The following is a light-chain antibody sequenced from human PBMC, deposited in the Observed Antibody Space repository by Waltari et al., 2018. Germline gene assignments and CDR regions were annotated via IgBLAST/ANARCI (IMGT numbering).Light chain of an antibody. CDR2: NNN. Sequence: QSVLTQPPSASGTPGQRVTIPCSGSISNIVPNAVNWYQQFPGTAPKLLIHNNNQRPSGVPDRFSGSKSGTSASLAISGLQFEDEADYYCAGWDVSLSDWVFGGGTKVTVL. V-gene: IGLV1-44*01. CDR3: AGWDVSLSDWV. J-gene: IGLJ3*02. CDR1: ISNIVPNA.